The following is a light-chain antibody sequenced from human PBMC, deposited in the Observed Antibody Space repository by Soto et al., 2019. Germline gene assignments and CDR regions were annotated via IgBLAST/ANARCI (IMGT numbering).Light chain of an antibody. CDR2: TNN. CDR3: TAWDDRLNGPSYV. J-gene: IGLJ1*01. Sequence: QSVLTQPPSVSGTPGQTITSSCSGGTSNIGSNPVNWYQQLPGTAPRLLISTNNQRPSGVPDRFSGSRSGTSASLAISGLQSEDEADYYCTAWDDRLNGPSYVFGTGTKVTVL. CDR1: TSNIGSNP. V-gene: IGLV1-44*01.